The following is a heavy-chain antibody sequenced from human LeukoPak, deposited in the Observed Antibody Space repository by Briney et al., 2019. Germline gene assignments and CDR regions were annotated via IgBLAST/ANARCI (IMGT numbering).Heavy chain of an antibody. J-gene: IGHJ5*02. CDR2: INPNSGGT. D-gene: IGHD1-1*01. V-gene: IGHV1-2*06. CDR1: GYTFTGYY. CDR3: ARGRYNWNDGPGWFDP. Sequence: ASVKVSCKASGYTFTGYYMHWVRQAPGQGLEWMGRINPNSGGTNYAQKFQGRVAMTRDTSISTAYMELSRLRSDDTAVYYCARGRYNWNDGPGWFDPWGQGTLVTVSS.